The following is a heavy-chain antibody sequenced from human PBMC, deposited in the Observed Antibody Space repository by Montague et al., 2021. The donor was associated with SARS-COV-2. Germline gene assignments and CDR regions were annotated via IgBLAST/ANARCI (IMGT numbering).Heavy chain of an antibody. Sequence: TLSLTCTVSGGSISSGGYYWSWIRQHPGKGLEWIGYIYYSGSTYYSPSLKSRVTISVDTSKNQFSLKLSSVTAADTAVYYCARATPGYCSSTSCYTGHAFDIWGQGTMVTVSS. J-gene: IGHJ3*02. V-gene: IGHV4-31*03. D-gene: IGHD2-2*02. CDR2: IYYSGST. CDR3: ARATPGYCSSTSCYTGHAFDI. CDR1: GGSISSGGYY.